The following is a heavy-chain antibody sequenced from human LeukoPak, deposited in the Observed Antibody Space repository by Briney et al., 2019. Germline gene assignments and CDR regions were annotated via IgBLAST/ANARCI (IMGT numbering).Heavy chain of an antibody. CDR2: IIPIFGTA. V-gene: IGHV1-69*13. Sequence: SVKVSCKASGYTFTSYAMHWVRQAPGQRLEWMGGIIPIFGTANYAQKFQGRVTITADESTSTAYMELSSLRSEDTAVYYCARKRLGYCSSTSCPVIGWFDPWGQGTLVTVSS. J-gene: IGHJ5*02. CDR1: GYTFTSYA. CDR3: ARKRLGYCSSTSCPVIGWFDP. D-gene: IGHD2-2*01.